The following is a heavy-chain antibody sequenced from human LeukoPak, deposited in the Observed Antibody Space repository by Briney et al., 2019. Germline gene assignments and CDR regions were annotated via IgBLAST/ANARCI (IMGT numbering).Heavy chain of an antibody. Sequence: SETLSLTCTVSGGSISSYYWSWIRQPPGKGLEWIGYIYYSGSTNYNPSLKSRVTISVDTSKNQFSLKLSSVTAADTAVYYCARVEEGYGSGRRENYYYYYMDVWGKGTTVTVSS. D-gene: IGHD3-10*01. CDR2: IYYSGST. V-gene: IGHV4-59*01. CDR1: GGSISSYY. J-gene: IGHJ6*03. CDR3: ARVEEGYGSGRRENYYYYYMDV.